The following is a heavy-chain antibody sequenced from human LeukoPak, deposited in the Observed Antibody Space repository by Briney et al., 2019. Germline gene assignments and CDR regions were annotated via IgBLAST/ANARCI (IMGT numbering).Heavy chain of an antibody. CDR3: AKDKYSSSFHWYFDL. D-gene: IGHD6-13*01. V-gene: IGHV1-69*13. CDR2: IIPIFGTA. J-gene: IGHJ2*01. CDR1: GGTFSSYA. Sequence: SVKVSCKASGGTFSSYAISWVRQAPGQGLEWMGGIIPIFGTANYAQKFQGRVTITADESTSTAYMELSSLRSEDTAVYYCAKDKYSSSFHWYFDLWGRGTLVTVSS.